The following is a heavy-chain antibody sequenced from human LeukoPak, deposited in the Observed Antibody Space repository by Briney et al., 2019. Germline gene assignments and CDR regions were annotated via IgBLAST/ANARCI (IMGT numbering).Heavy chain of an antibody. V-gene: IGHV1-69*13. CDR3: ASREDIVAPDFDY. Sequence: ASVKVSCKASGGTFSSYAISWVRQAPGQGLEWMGGIIPIFGTANYAQKFQGRVTITADEFTSTAYMELSSLRSEDTAVYYCASREDIVAPDFDYWGQGTLVTVSS. D-gene: IGHD5-12*01. J-gene: IGHJ4*02. CDR1: GGTFSSYA. CDR2: IIPIFGTA.